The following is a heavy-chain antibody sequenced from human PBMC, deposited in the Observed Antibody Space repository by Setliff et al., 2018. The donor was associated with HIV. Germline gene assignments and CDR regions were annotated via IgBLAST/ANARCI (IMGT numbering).Heavy chain of an antibody. Sequence: ASVKVSCKASGYTFTDYFIHWVRQAPGRGLEWMGWFSPHNDGTKTTRNFRGRVTMTRDTSINTAYMELSGVRSDDTAIYFCARQLSNSLDYWGQGTLVTVS. CDR3: ARQLSNSLDY. J-gene: IGHJ4*02. V-gene: IGHV1-2*02. D-gene: IGHD1-1*01. CDR1: GYTFTDYF. CDR2: FSPHNDGT.